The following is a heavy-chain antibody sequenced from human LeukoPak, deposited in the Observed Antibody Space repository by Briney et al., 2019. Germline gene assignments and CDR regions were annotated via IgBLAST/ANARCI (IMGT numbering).Heavy chain of an antibody. CDR1: GGSISSYC. Sequence: ASETLSLTCNVSGGSISSYCWSWIRQRPEEGLEWIGYIYYTGSTNYNPSLKSRVTISVDTSKNQFSLKLSSVTAADTAVYYCASNPNTGSAIDAWGQGTLVTVPS. V-gene: IGHV4-59*08. D-gene: IGHD1-14*01. CDR2: IYYTGST. CDR3: ASNPNTGSAIDA. J-gene: IGHJ5*02.